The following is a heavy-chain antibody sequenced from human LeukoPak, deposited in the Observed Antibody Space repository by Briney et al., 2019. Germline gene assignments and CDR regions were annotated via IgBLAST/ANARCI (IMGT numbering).Heavy chain of an antibody. J-gene: IGHJ4*02. CDR2: IYASGTT. Sequence: PSETLSLTCTVSGGSISSNCWSWIWQPPGRGLEWIGCIYASGTTNYNPSLKGRLTLSVDTSNNRFTLTVTSVTAADTAAYFCGGRGFWGQGTLVTVSS. V-gene: IGHV4-4*09. CDR3: GGRGF. D-gene: IGHD3-10*01. CDR1: GGSISSNC.